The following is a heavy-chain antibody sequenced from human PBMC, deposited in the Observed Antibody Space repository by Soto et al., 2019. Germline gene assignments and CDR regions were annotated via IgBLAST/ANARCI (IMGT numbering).Heavy chain of an antibody. CDR2: ISGSGGST. V-gene: IGHV3-23*01. J-gene: IGHJ4*02. CDR3: TKNPPTYYDSSGSPDY. CDR1: GFTFSSYA. Sequence: PXGSLQLSCAASGFTFSSYAMSWVRQAPGKGLEWVSAISGSGGSTYYADSVKGRFTISRDNSKNTLYLQMKSLRAEDTAVYYCTKNPPTYYDSSGSPDYWGQGTLVTVSS. D-gene: IGHD3-22*01.